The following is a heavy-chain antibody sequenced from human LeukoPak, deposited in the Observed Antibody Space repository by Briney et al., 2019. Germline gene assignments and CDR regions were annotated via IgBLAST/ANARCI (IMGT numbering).Heavy chain of an antibody. CDR2: IYHSGST. V-gene: IGHV4-4*02. CDR3: ARGEQQLVLGAFDI. D-gene: IGHD6-13*01. CDR1: GGSISSSNW. Sequence: SETLSLTCAVSGGSISSSNWWSWVRQPPGKGLEWIGEIYHSGSTNYNPSLKSRVTISVDKSKNQFSLKLSSVTAADTAVYYCARGEQQLVLGAFDIWGQGTMVTVSS. J-gene: IGHJ3*02.